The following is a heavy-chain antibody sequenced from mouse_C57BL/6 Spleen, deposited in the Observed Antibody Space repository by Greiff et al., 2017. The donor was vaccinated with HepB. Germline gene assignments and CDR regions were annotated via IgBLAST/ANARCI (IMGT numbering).Heavy chain of an antibody. Sequence: QVHVKQPGAELVKPGASVKMSCKASGYTFTSYWITWVKQRPGQGLEWIGDIYPGSGSTNYNEKFKSKATLTVDTSSSTAYMQLSSLTSEDSAVYYCARNYYDYDGGLDYWGQGTTLTVSS. D-gene: IGHD2-4*01. J-gene: IGHJ2*01. V-gene: IGHV1-55*01. CDR2: IYPGSGST. CDR3: ARNYYDYDGGLDY. CDR1: GYTFTSYW.